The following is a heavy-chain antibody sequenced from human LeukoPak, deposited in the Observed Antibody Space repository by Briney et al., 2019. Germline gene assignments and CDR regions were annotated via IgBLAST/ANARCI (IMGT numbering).Heavy chain of an antibody. J-gene: IGHJ6*02. V-gene: IGHV1-8*01. CDR1: GYTFTSYD. CDR3: ARVGYCSGGSCYYYYYYGMDV. D-gene: IGHD2-15*01. Sequence: ASVKVSCKASGYTFTSYDINWVRQATGQGLEWMGWMNPNSGNTGYAQEFQGRVAMTRNTSISTAYMELSSLRSEDTAVYYCARVGYCSGGSCYYYYYYGMDVWGQGTTVTVSS. CDR2: MNPNSGNT.